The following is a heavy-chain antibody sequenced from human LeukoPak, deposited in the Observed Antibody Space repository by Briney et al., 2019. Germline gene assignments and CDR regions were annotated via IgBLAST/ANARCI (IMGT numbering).Heavy chain of an antibody. Sequence: ASVKVSCKTSGYXFTSYDITWVRQAPGQGLEWLGGISAYNGKKNYAQKLQGRVTMTTETSTSTAYMELRSLSSDDTAVYYCARDIGVPAATYYFDYWGQGTLVTVSS. J-gene: IGHJ4*02. CDR1: GYXFTSYD. V-gene: IGHV1-18*01. D-gene: IGHD2-2*01. CDR2: ISAYNGKK. CDR3: ARDIGVPAATYYFDY.